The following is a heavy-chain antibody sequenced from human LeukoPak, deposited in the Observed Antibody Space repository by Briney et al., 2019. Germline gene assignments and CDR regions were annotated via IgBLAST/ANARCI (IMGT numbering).Heavy chain of an antibody. V-gene: IGHV3-23*01. J-gene: IGHJ4*02. CDR3: AKDLGYYDSSGKGRDY. Sequence: VGSLRHSPAPPGFTFSGYAMTCVRHAPGKGLECISAISGSGGSTYYADSVKGRLTISRDNSKNTLYLQMNSLRAEDTAVYYCAKDLGYYDSSGKGRDYWAQGTLVTVSS. D-gene: IGHD3-22*01. CDR1: GFTFSGYA. CDR2: ISGSGGST.